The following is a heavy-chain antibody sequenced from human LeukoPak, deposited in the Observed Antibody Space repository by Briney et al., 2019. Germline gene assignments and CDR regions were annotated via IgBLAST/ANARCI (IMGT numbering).Heavy chain of an antibody. J-gene: IGHJ4*02. D-gene: IGHD3-3*01. CDR1: GYTFTSYG. Sequence: GASVKVSCKASGYTFTSYGISWVRQAPGQGLEWMGWISAYNGNTNYAQKLQGRVTMTTDTSTSTAYMELRSLRSDDTAVYYCARAPRITIFGVVTDYYFDYWGQGTLVTVSS. CDR3: ARAPRITIFGVVTDYYFDY. V-gene: IGHV1-18*01. CDR2: ISAYNGNT.